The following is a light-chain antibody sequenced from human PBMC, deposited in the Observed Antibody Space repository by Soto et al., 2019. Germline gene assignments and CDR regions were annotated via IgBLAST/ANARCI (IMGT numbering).Light chain of an antibody. CDR2: AAS. J-gene: IGKJ1*01. Sequence: DIQRTQSPSSLSSSVGGRVTITCRTSQTINNYLNWYQQKPGKAPRLLIYAASTLQSGVPSRFTGSGSGTDFTLTISSLQPEDFATYYCQQSYTTPRTFGQGTKVEIK. CDR1: QTINNY. V-gene: IGKV1-39*01. CDR3: QQSYTTPRT.